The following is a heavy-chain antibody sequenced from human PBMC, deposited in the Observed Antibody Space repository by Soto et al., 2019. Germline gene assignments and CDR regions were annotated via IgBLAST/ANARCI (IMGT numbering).Heavy chain of an antibody. CDR3: ARDFDS. V-gene: IGHV4-61*01. CDR1: GGSVSSRSYY. J-gene: IGHJ4*02. Sequence: QVQLQESGPGLVKPSETLSLTCTVSGGSVSSRSYYWSWIRQPPGRGLEWIGNIDDSGSTDYNPSLQRRVTIPVDTSKTQFSLRLTSVTAADTAAYYCARDFDSWGQGIVVTVSS. CDR2: IDDSGST.